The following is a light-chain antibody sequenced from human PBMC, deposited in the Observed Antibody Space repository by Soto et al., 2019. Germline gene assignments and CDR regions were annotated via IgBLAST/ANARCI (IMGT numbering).Light chain of an antibody. CDR1: EGIQRP. J-gene: IGKJ3*01. Sequence: DIQMTQSPSSVSASVGDRVTITCRASEGIQRPLAWYHHKPGKAPKLLIYAASALQSGVPSRFSGSGSGTDFTLTISNLQPEDFATYYCQQGISFPPTFGPGTKVDIK. V-gene: IGKV1-12*01. CDR2: AAS. CDR3: QQGISFPPT.